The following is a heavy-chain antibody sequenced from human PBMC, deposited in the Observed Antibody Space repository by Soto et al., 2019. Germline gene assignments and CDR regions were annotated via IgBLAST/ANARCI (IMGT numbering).Heavy chain of an antibody. J-gene: IGHJ4*02. V-gene: IGHV3-73*01. CDR2: IRSKANSYAT. D-gene: IGHD2-15*01. CDR3: TRHLDCSGGSCYTGGY. Sequence: PGGSLRLSCAASGFTFSGSAMHWVRQASGKGLEWVGRIRSKANSYATAYAASVKGRFTISRDDSKNTAYLQMNSLKTEDTAVYYCTRHLDCSGGSCYTGGYWGQGTLVTVFS. CDR1: GFTFSGSA.